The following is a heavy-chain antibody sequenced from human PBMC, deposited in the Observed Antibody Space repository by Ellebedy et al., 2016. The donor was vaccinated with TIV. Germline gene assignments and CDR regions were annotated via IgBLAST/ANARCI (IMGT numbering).Heavy chain of an antibody. CDR1: GFSFDDYA. D-gene: IGHD1-26*01. J-gene: IGHJ4*02. V-gene: IGHV3-9*01. Sequence: SLKISCVVSGFSFDDYAMHWVRQVPGKGLEWVSGISWDSDNIGYADSVKGRFTISRDNAKNSLYLKMNSLKTEETALNYCARTLGVGGVLGGLDCWGQGTLVTVSS. CDR2: ISWDSDNI. CDR3: ARTLGVGGVLGGLDC.